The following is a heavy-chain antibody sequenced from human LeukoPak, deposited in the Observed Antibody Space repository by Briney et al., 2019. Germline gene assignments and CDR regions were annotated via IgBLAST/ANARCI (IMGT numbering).Heavy chain of an antibody. D-gene: IGHD2-2*02. CDR2: IYDSGST. CDR1: GGSISNYY. CDR3: ARRYTASPGERFDY. J-gene: IGHJ4*02. Sequence: SETLSLTCTVSGGSISNYYWTWIRQPPGKGLEWIGYIYDSGSTKYNPSLNSRVTISLDTSKNQFSLMLRSLTAADTAVYYCARRYTASPGERFDYWGQGTLVTVSS. V-gene: IGHV4-59*08.